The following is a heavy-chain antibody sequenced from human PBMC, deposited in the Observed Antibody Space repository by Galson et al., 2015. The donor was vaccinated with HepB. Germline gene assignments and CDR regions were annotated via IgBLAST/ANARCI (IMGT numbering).Heavy chain of an antibody. V-gene: IGHV1-24*01. Sequence: SVKVSCKVSGYTLTELSMHWVRQAPGKGLEWMGGFDPEDGETIYAQKFQGRVTMTEDTSTDTAYMELSSLRSEDTAVYYCATVPVTISGSYHPRTWFDPWGQGTLVTVSS. CDR1: GYTLTELS. J-gene: IGHJ5*02. CDR3: ATVPVTISGSYHPRTWFDP. D-gene: IGHD3-3*01. CDR2: FDPEDGET.